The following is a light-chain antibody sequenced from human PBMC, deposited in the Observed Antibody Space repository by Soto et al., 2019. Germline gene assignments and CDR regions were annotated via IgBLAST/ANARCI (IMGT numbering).Light chain of an antibody. CDR2: GAS. J-gene: IGKJ5*01. V-gene: IGKV3-20*01. CDR1: QSVKSN. CDR3: QQYDRSPPIT. Sequence: PGERATLSCRASQSVKSNLAWYQQKPGQAPRLLMYGASTRATGIPDRFSGSGSGTDFTLTISKLEPEDSASYFCQQYDRSPPITFGQGTRLEIK.